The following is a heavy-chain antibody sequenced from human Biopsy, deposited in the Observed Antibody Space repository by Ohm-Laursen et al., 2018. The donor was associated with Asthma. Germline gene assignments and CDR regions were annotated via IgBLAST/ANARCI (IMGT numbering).Heavy chain of an antibody. D-gene: IGHD6-13*01. J-gene: IGHJ4*02. CDR3: AKDKGGPRIGVAGTFDH. CDR2: VGSDESYT. Sequence: SLRLSCAASSFSFSAFAMHWVRQVPGKGLEWVATVGSDESYTDHADSVKGRFTISRDNSKNTVYLQMNSLTGEGTAVYYCAKDKGGPRIGVAGTFDHWGQGTLVTVSS. V-gene: IGHV3-33*03. CDR1: SFSFSAFA.